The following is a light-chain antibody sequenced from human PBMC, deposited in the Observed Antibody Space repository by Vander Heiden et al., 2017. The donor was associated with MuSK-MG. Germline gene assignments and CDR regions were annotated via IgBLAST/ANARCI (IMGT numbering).Light chain of an antibody. Sequence: SYVLTQPPSLSVAPGRTASISCGGNDIGSKSVHWYHQKPGQAPIRVIYYDSDRPSGIPERFSGSNSGNTATLTITRGEAGDEADYYCQVSHSHGDRVLFGGGTKLTVL. V-gene: IGLV3-21*04. CDR1: DIGSKS. J-gene: IGLJ2*01. CDR2: YDS. CDR3: QVSHSHGDRVL.